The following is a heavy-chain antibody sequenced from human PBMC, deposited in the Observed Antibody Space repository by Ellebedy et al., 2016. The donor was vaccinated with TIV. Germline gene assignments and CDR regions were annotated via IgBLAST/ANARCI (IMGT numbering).Heavy chain of an antibody. Sequence: SETLSLXXTVSGASISGFYLSWIRQPPGKGLEWIGYIYSSGRTTYSPSLKSRLTLSVDTSRKHFSLKLTSVTAADTAVYYCARGDPSDVWGQGTTVTVSS. CDR1: GASISGFY. J-gene: IGHJ6*02. CDR2: IYSSGRT. V-gene: IGHV4-59*01. D-gene: IGHD2-21*02. CDR3: ARGDPSDV.